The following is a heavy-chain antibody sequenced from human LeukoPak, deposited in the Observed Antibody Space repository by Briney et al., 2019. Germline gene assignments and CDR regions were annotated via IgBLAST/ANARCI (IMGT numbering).Heavy chain of an antibody. Sequence: GGSLRLSCAASGFPFSTYAMTWVRQAPGKGLEWVSSISGNGGTTYFADSVKGRFTISRDNSKNTLYLQMNSLKIEDTAMYYCTTQFGEFTLDDYWGQGTLVTVSS. CDR2: ISGNGGTT. D-gene: IGHD3-10*01. V-gene: IGHV3-23*01. CDR1: GFPFSTYA. CDR3: TTQFGEFTLDDY. J-gene: IGHJ4*02.